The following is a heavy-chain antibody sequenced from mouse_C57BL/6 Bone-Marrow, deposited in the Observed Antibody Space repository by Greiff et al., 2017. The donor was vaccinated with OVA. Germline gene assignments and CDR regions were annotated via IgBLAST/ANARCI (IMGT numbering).Heavy chain of an antibody. CDR1: GFTFSSYA. V-gene: IGHV5-4*01. D-gene: IGHD1-1*01. CDR3: ARENYYGSSLGWFAY. Sequence: EVHLVESGGGLVKPGGSLKLSCAASGFTFSSYAMSWVRQTPEKRLAWVATISDGGSYTYYPDNVKGRFTISRDNAKNNLYLQMSHLKSEDTAMYYCARENYYGSSLGWFAYWGQGTLVTVSA. J-gene: IGHJ3*01. CDR2: ISDGGSYT.